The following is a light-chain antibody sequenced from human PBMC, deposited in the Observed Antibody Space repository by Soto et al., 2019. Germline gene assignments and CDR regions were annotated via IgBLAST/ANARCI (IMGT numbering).Light chain of an antibody. CDR2: TAS. Sequence: DIQMTQSPSSLSASVGDRVIITCRASQSISRYLNWYQQKPGKAPKLLIYTASSLQSGVPSRFSGSGSGTDFSLTISSLQPEDFATYYCQQGYSTPDTFGQGTKVDIK. CDR1: QSISRY. J-gene: IGKJ2*01. V-gene: IGKV1-39*01. CDR3: QQGYSTPDT.